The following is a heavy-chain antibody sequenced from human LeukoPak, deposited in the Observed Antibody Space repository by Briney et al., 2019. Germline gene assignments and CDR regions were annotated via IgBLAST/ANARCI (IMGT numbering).Heavy chain of an antibody. CDR1: GFTFSSYG. J-gene: IGHJ4*02. CDR3: AVPPYYYGSGSSNYFDY. V-gene: IGHV3-23*01. D-gene: IGHD3-10*01. CDR2: ISGSGGST. Sequence: GGSLRLSCAASGFTFSSYGMSWVRQAPGKGLEWVSAISGSGGSTYYADSVKGRFTISRDNSKNTLYLQMNSLRAEDTAVYYCAVPPYYYGSGSSNYFDYWGQGTLVTVSS.